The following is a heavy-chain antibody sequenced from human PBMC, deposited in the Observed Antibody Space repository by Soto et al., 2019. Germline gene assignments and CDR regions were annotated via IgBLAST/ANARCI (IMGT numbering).Heavy chain of an antibody. V-gene: IGHV1-69*12. CDR1: GGTFSSYA. CDR3: ARDGDDYGDYGSPNWFDP. J-gene: IGHJ5*02. Sequence: QVQLVQSGAEVKKPGSSVKVSCKASGGTFSSYAISWVRQAPGQGLEWMGGIIPIFGTANYAQKFQGRVTMTADESTSTAYMELSSLRSEDTAVYYCARDGDDYGDYGSPNWFDPWGQGTLVTVSS. D-gene: IGHD4-17*01. CDR2: IIPIFGTA.